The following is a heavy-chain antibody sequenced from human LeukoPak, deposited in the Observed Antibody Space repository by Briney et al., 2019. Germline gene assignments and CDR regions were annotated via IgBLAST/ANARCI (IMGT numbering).Heavy chain of an antibody. CDR3: ARDPIAGVDY. CDR2: IYHSGST. CDR1: GYSISSGYY. Sequence: TSETLSLTCAVSGYSISSGYYWGWIRQSPGKGLEWIGSIYHSGSTYHNPSLKSRVTISVDTSKNQFSLKLRSVTAADTAVYYCARDPIAGVDYWGQGTLVTVSS. V-gene: IGHV4-38-2*02. J-gene: IGHJ4*02. D-gene: IGHD2-15*01.